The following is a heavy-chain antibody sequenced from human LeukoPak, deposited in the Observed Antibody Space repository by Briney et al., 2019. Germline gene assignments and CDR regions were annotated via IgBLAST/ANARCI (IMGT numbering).Heavy chain of an antibody. CDR2: ISSSSSYI. V-gene: IGHV3-21*01. J-gene: IGHJ4*02. D-gene: IGHD1-26*01. CDR1: GFTFSSYS. Sequence: PGGSLRLSCAASGFTFSSYSMNWVRQAPGKGLEWVSSISSSSSYIYYADSVKGRFTISRDNAKNSQYLQMNSLRAEDTAVYYCARGYSGSYKLGYWGQGTLVTVSS. CDR3: ARGYSGSYKLGY.